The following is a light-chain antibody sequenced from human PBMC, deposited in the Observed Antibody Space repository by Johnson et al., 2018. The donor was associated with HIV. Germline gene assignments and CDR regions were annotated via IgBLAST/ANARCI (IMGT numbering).Light chain of an antibody. V-gene: IGLV1-51*01. J-gene: IGLJ1*01. CDR2: DNN. CDR1: SSNIGNNY. CDR3: GTLDSSLSAPYV. Sequence: QSVLTQPPSVSAAPGQKVTISCSGSSSNIGNNYVSWYQQLPGTAPKLLIYDNNKRPSGIPDRFSGSKSGTSATLGITGLQTGDEADYYCGTLDSSLSAPYVFGTGTKVTVL.